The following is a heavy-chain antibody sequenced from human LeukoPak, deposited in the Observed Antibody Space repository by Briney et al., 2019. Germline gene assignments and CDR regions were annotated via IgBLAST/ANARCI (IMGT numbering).Heavy chain of an antibody. CDR1: GFTFSDYY. D-gene: IGHD1-26*01. J-gene: IGHJ4*02. CDR3: ARSGSYHNNFDY. CDR2: IYYSGST. V-gene: IGHV4-59*01. Sequence: GSLRLSCAASGFTFSDYYMSWIRQPPGKGLEWIGYIYYSGSTNYNSSLKSRVTISVDTSKNQFSLKLNSVTAADTAVYYCARSGSYHNNFDYWGQGTLVTVSS.